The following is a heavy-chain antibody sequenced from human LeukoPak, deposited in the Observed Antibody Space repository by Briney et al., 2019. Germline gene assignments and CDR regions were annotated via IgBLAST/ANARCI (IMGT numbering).Heavy chain of an antibody. CDR1: GFTFSSYS. J-gene: IGHJ4*02. CDR2: ISSSSSYI. CDR3: ARAGRVDYYGSGSYSDY. D-gene: IGHD3-10*01. Sequence: GGSLRLSCAASGFTFSSYSMNWVRQAPGKGLEWFSSISSSSSYIYYADSVKGRFTISRDNAKNSLYLQMNSLRAEDTAVYYCARAGRVDYYGSGSYSDYWGQGTLVTVSS. V-gene: IGHV3-21*01.